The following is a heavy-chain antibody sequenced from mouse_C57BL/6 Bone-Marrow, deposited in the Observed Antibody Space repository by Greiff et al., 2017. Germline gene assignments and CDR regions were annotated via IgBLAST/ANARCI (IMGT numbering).Heavy chain of an antibody. CDR3: TTTIYYYGSSYAWFAY. CDR1: GFNIKDDY. J-gene: IGHJ3*01. Sequence: VQLKESGAELVRPGASVKLSCTASGFNIKDDYMHWVKQRPEQGLEWIGWIDPENGDTEYASKFQGKATITADTSSNTAYLQLSSLTSEDTAVYYCTTTIYYYGSSYAWFAYWGQGTLVTVSA. V-gene: IGHV14-4*01. CDR2: IDPENGDT. D-gene: IGHD1-1*01.